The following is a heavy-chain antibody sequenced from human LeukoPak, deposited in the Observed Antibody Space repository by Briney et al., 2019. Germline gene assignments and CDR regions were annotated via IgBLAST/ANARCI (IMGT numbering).Heavy chain of an antibody. CDR2: INWNGGST. D-gene: IGHD3-3*01. Sequence: TGGSLRLFCAASGFTFDDYGMSWVRQAPGKGLEWVSGINWNGGSTGYADSVKGRFTISRDNAKNSLYLQMNSLRAEDTALYYCARVGRDYDFWSGYPNLYYFDYWGQGNLVTVSS. CDR3: ARVGRDYDFWSGYPNLYYFDY. CDR1: GFTFDDYG. J-gene: IGHJ4*02. V-gene: IGHV3-20*04.